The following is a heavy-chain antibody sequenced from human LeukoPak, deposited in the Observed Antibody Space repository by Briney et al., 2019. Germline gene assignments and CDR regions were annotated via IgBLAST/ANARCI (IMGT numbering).Heavy chain of an antibody. CDR3: ARDVYCTNGVCKDY. J-gene: IGHJ4*02. D-gene: IGHD2-8*01. CDR2: IYYSGST. CDR1: GGSIIGYY. Sequence: SETLSLTCTVSGGSIIGYYWNWIRQPPGKGLEWIGYIYYSGSTYYNPSLKSRVTISVDTSKNQFSLKLSSVTAADTAVYYCARDVYCTNGVCKDYWGQGTLVTVSS. V-gene: IGHV4-59*12.